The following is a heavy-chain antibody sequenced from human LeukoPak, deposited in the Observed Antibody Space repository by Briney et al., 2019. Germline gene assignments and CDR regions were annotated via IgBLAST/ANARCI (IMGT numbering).Heavy chain of an antibody. CDR1: GYSIISDYY. J-gene: IGHJ4*02. V-gene: IGHV4-38-2*01. Sequence: PSETLSLTCAVSGYSIISDYYWGWIRQPPGKGLEWIGNIYHSGSTHYNPSLKSRVTISVDTSKNQFSLKLTSVTAADTAVYYCARSFTFGGVIVTTPFDYWGQGTLVTVSS. CDR3: ARSFTFGGVIVTTPFDY. D-gene: IGHD3-16*02. CDR2: IYHSGST.